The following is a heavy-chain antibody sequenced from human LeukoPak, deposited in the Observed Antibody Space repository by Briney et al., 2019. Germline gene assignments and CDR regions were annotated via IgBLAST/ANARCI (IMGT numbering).Heavy chain of an antibody. Sequence: SETLSLTCTVSGGSISSGDYSWSWIRQPPGKGLEWIGYIYYSGSTYYNPSLKSRVTISVDTPKNQFSLKLSSVTAADTAVYYCASYSSSWYERGGTFDYWGQGTLVTVSS. CDR1: GGSISSGDYS. CDR3: ASYSSSWYERGGTFDY. D-gene: IGHD6-13*01. CDR2: IYYSGST. J-gene: IGHJ4*02. V-gene: IGHV4-30-4*08.